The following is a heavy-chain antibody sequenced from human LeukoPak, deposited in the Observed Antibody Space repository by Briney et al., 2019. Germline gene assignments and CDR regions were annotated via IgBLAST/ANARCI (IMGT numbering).Heavy chain of an antibody. CDR2: IYYSGST. CDR3: AREGYYGSGSYHNLFDY. J-gene: IGHJ4*02. V-gene: IGHV4-31*03. CDR1: GGSISSGGYY. D-gene: IGHD3-10*01. Sequence: SQTLSLTCTISGGSISSGGYYWSWIRQHPGKRLEWIGYIYYSGSTYYNPSLKSRVAISVDTSKNQFSLKLSSVTAADTAVYYCAREGYYGSGSYHNLFDYWGQGTLVNVSS.